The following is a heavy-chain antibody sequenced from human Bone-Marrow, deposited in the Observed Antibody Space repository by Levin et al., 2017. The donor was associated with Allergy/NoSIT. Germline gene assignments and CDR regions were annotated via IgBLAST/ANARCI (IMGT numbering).Heavy chain of an antibody. CDR2: IRESGERT. J-gene: IGHJ4*02. CDR3: ARETVGRGWYTADY. Sequence: GASVKVSCAASGFAFSNYAMSWVRQAPGKGLQWVSAIRESGERTYYADSVKGRFTISRDNSRNTLYLQMNSLRVEDTAMYYCARETVGRGWYTADYWGQGTLAIVSS. V-gene: IGHV3-23*01. CDR1: GFAFSNYA. D-gene: IGHD6-19*01.